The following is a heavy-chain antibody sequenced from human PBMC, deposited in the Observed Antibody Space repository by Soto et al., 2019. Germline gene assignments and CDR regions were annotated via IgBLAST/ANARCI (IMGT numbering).Heavy chain of an antibody. D-gene: IGHD3-3*01. J-gene: IGHJ4*02. CDR2: INRKIDGETT. V-gene: IGHV3-15*01. CDR3: TADHWS. CDR1: GFTFSSYA. Sequence: LRLSCAASGFTFSSYAMSWVRQAPGKGLEWVARINRKIDGETTDYAAPVEGRFTIARDDSKNTLYLQMSSLKIEDTAVYFCTADHWSWGQGTLVTVS.